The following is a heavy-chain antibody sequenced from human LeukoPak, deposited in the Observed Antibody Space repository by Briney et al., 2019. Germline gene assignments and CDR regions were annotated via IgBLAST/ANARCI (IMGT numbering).Heavy chain of an antibody. CDR2: ISSSSYI. CDR1: GFTFSSYS. Sequence: PGGSLRLSCAASGFTFSSYSMNWVRQAPGKGLEWVSSISSSSYIYYADSVKGRFTISRDNAKNSLYLQMNSLRAEDTAVYYCARTHSGGKGAIDYWGQGTLVTVSS. CDR3: ARTHSGGKGAIDY. V-gene: IGHV3-21*01. J-gene: IGHJ4*02. D-gene: IGHD4-23*01.